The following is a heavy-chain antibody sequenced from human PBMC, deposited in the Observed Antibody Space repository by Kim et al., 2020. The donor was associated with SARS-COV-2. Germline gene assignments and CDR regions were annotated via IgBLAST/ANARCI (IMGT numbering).Heavy chain of an antibody. D-gene: IGHD3-22*01. CDR1: GYTFTDYY. CDR3: ARDLKKTHYYDTASAYPDS. CDR2: INPNTGGT. V-gene: IGHV1-2*02. Sequence: ASVKVSCRASGYTFTDYYIHWVRQAPGQGLEWMGWINPNTGGTNYAQSFQDRVTMTSDTSISTAYMELSGLRSDDTAVFYCARDLKKTHYYDTASAYPDSWSQGTLVTV. J-gene: IGHJ4*02.